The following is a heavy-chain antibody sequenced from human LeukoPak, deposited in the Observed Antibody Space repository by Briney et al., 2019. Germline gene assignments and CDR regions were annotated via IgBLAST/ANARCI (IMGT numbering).Heavy chain of an antibody. CDR2: IYPGDSDT. V-gene: IGHV5-51*01. D-gene: IGHD4-17*01. Sequence: GESLNISCKGSGYSFTSYWIGGVRPMPGKGLEWMGIIYPGDSDTRYSPSFQGQVTISADKSISTAYLQWSSLKASDTAMYYCARPQMTTVTTMGAFDIWGQGTMVTVSS. CDR3: ARPQMTTVTTMGAFDI. CDR1: GYSFTSYW. J-gene: IGHJ3*02.